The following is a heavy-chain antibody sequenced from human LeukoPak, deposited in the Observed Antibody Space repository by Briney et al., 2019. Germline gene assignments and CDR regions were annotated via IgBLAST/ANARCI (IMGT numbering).Heavy chain of an antibody. CDR2: INHSGST. CDR3: ARGPQRGIAVALYYYYGMDV. D-gene: IGHD6-19*01. Sequence: SETLSLTCAVYGGSFSGYYWSWIRQPPGKGLEWSGEINHSGSTNYNPSLKSRVTISVDTSKNQFSLKLSSVTAADTAVYYCARGPQRGIAVALYYYYGMDVWGQGTTVTVSS. J-gene: IGHJ6*02. CDR1: GGSFSGYY. V-gene: IGHV4-34*01.